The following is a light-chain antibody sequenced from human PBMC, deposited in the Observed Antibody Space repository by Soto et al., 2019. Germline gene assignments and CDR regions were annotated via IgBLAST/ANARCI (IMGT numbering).Light chain of an antibody. J-gene: IGLJ2*01. CDR1: DSDVGGYDY. CDR2: GVT. CDR3: SSFTSSTTPHVV. V-gene: IGLV2-14*01. Sequence: QSALTQPASVSGFPGQSITISCTGTDSDVGGYDYVSWYQQHPGKAPKLMIYGVTNRPSGVSSRFSGSKSGNTASLTISGLQADDEANYYCSSFTSSTTPHVVFGGGTKLTVL.